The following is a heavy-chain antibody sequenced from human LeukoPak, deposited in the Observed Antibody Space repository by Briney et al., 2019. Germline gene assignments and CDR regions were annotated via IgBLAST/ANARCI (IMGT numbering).Heavy chain of an antibody. D-gene: IGHD3-22*01. Sequence: AGGSLRLSCEASGFTFSTYGITWVRQAPGKGLEWVSGMSGGSGSTHYADSVKGRFTISRDNAKNTLNLQMNSLRAEDTAVYYCARDLGQYYDTSDNWFDPWGQGTLVTVSS. CDR2: MSGGSGST. CDR1: GFTFSTYG. J-gene: IGHJ5*02. V-gene: IGHV3-23*01. CDR3: ARDLGQYYDTSDNWFDP.